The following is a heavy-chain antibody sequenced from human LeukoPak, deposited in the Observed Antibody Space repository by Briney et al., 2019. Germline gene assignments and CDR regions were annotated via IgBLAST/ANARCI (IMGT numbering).Heavy chain of an antibody. CDR1: GGSISSSDHF. Sequence: SETLSLICDVSGGSISSSDHFWNWIRQPPGTGLEWIASINYSGRTYYNSSLKGRVTMSVDTSKNQISLKLSSVTAADTAVYYCARIFETYYYYGMDVWGQGTTVTVSS. CDR3: ARIFETYYYYGMDV. CDR2: INYSGRT. V-gene: IGHV4-39*07. J-gene: IGHJ6*02.